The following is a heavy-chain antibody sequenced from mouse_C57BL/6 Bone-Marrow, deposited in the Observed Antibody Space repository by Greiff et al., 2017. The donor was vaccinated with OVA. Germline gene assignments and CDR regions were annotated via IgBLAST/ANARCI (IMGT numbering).Heavy chain of an antibody. CDR1: GFTFSDYG. J-gene: IGHJ2*01. Sequence: EVKLMQSGAGLVKPGGSLKLSCAASGFTFSDYGMHWVRQAPEKGLEWVAYISSGSSTIYYADTVKGRFTISRDNAKNTLCLQITRLRSEDTAMYYCARKTGGYFDYWGQGTTLTVAS. CDR3: ARKTGGYFDY. V-gene: IGHV5-17*01. D-gene: IGHD4-1*01. CDR2: ISSGSSTI.